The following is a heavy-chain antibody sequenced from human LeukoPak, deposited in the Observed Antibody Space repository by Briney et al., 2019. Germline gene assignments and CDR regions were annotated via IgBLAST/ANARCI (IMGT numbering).Heavy chain of an antibody. CDR3: ARLRGSYFDF. J-gene: IGHJ4*02. CDR2: IWYDGSNK. CDR1: GSTFSSHG. D-gene: IGHD3-10*01. Sequence: GGSLRLSCAASGSTFSSHGMLWVRQAPGKGLEWVALIWYDGSNKYYANSVKGRFTISRDNSKNTLYLQMNSLRAEDTAVYYCARLRGSYFDFWGQGTLVTVSS. V-gene: IGHV3-33*01.